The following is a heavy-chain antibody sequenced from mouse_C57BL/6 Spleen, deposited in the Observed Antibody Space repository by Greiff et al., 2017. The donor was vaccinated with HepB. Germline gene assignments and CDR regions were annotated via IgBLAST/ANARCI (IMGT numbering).Heavy chain of an antibody. Sequence: QVHVKQPGAELVRPGSSVKLSCKASGYTFTSYWMDWVKQRPGQGLEWIGNIYPSDSETHYNQKFKDKATLTVDKSSSTAYMQLSSLTSEDSAVYYCAREADYGSSYVAYWGQGTLVTVSA. V-gene: IGHV1-61*01. CDR3: AREADYGSSYVAY. D-gene: IGHD1-1*01. CDR2: IYPSDSET. CDR1: GYTFTSYW. J-gene: IGHJ3*01.